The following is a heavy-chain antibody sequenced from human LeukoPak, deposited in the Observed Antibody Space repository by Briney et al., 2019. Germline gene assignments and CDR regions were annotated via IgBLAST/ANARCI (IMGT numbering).Heavy chain of an antibody. CDR2: ISSSGSTI. J-gene: IGHJ4*02. D-gene: IGHD5-12*01. CDR3: ARVSGYARGGFDY. V-gene: IGHV3-48*04. Sequence: GGSLRLSCVASGFTFSHYGMSWVRQAPGKGLEWVSYISSSGSTIYYADSVKGRFTISRDNAKNSLYLQMNSLRAEDTAVYYCARVSGYARGGFDYWGQGTLVTVSS. CDR1: GFTFSHYG.